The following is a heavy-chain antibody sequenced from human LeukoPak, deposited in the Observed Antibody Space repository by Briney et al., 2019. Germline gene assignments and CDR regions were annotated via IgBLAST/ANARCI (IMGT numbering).Heavy chain of an antibody. CDR1: GYTLTELS. V-gene: IGHV1-24*01. CDR2: FDPEDGET. D-gene: IGHD6-19*01. CDR3: ATPYSGGWYVRGWFDP. J-gene: IGHJ5*02. Sequence: ASVKVSCKVSGYTLTELSMHWVRQAPGKGLEWMGGFDPEDGETIYAQKFQGRVTMTEDTSTDTAYMELSSLRSEDTAVYYCATPYSGGWYVRGWFDPWGQGTLVTVSS.